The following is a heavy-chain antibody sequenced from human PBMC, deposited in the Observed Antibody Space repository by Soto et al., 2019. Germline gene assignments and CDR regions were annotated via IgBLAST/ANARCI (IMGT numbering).Heavy chain of an antibody. D-gene: IGHD6-13*01. CDR3: ARQWTLTSSWTFMDV. CDR1: GYSFTSYW. J-gene: IGHJ6*02. Sequence: PGESLKISCKGSGYSFTSYWIGWVRQMPGKGLEWMGIIYPGDSDTRYSPSFQGQVTISADKSISTAYLQWSSLKASDTAMYYCARQWTLTSSWTFMDVWGQGTTVTVSS. V-gene: IGHV5-51*01. CDR2: IYPGDSDT.